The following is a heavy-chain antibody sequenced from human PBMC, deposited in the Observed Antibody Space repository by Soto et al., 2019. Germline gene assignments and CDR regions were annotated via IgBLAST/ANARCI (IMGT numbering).Heavy chain of an antibody. CDR2: VSASGRRR. CDR3: AKGGNWLDVYYDV. Sequence: EVQLLESGGGLVQPGGSLRLSCVGSGIEFSNYAMSWVRQAPGKGLEWVSIVSASGRRRYNADSEKSRFTISRDNSKNTLYLHMTNLRAEDTAVCYCAKGGNWLDVYYDVGGQGTPFTVSP. CDR1: GIEFSNYA. J-gene: IGHJ4*02. D-gene: IGHD3-16*01. V-gene: IGHV3-23*01.